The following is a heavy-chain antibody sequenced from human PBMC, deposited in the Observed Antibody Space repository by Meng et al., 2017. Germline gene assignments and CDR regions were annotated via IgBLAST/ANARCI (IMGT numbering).Heavy chain of an antibody. CDR2: IKQDGSEK. V-gene: IGHV3-7*01. D-gene: IGHD3-22*01. Sequence: GESLKISCAASGFTFSSYEMNWVRQAPGKGLEWVANIKQDGSEKYYVDSVKGRFTISRDNAKNSLYLQMNSLRAEDTAVYYCARAPRFYYYYDSSGYYHIWGQGTTVTVSS. CDR3: ARAPRFYYYYDSSGYYHI. J-gene: IGHJ6*02. CDR1: GFTFSSYE.